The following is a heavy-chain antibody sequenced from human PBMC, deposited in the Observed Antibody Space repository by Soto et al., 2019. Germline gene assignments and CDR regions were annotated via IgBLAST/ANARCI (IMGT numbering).Heavy chain of an antibody. V-gene: IGHV3-23*01. D-gene: IGHD3-22*01. CDR2: ISGGGTGT. CDR3: AKGHYYDNVGNWVANQAFDS. Sequence: LRLSCAASGFSFNNYAMNWVRQAPGKGLEWASSISGGGTGTYSADAVKGRFTISSDKSRNTVYLQMSSLRADDTAVYYCAKGHYYDNVGNWVANQAFDSWGQGSLVTVSS. J-gene: IGHJ4*02. CDR1: GFSFNNYA.